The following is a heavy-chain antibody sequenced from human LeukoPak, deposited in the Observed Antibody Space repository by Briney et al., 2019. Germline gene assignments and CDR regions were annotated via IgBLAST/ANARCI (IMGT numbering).Heavy chain of an antibody. CDR2: ISSSSSYI. V-gene: IGHV3-21*01. D-gene: IGHD6-13*01. J-gene: IGHJ5*02. CDR3: ARGQWYSSSWYSGRNWFDP. CDR1: GFTFSSYS. Sequence: GGSLRLSCAASGFTFSSYSMNWVRQAPGKGLEWVSSISSSSSYIYYADSVKGRFTISRDNAKNSLYLQMNSLRAEDTAVYYCARGQWYSSSWYSGRNWFDPWGQGTLVTVSS.